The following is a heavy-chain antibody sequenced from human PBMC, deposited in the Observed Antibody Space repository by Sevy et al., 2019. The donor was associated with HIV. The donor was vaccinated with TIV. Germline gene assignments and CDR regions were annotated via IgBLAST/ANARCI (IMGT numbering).Heavy chain of an antibody. CDR2: IIPILGTV. CDR3: ARGGGNGWYYFDY. CDR1: GGTFSSYG. V-gene: IGHV1-69*13. J-gene: IGHJ4*02. D-gene: IGHD6-19*01. Sequence: ASVKVSCKASGGTFSSYGISWVRQAPGQGLEWVGGIIPILGTVNYAQKFQGRVKITADESTKTAYMELSSLRAEDTAVYYCARGGGNGWYYFDYWGQETLVTVSS.